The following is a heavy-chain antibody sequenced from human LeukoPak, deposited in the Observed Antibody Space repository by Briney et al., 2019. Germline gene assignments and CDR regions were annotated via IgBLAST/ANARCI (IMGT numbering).Heavy chain of an antibody. V-gene: IGHV3-33*05. CDR3: ARVVPPTDYGSGSYFWDPYYFDY. J-gene: IGHJ4*02. CDR1: GFTFSSYG. D-gene: IGHD3-10*01. Sequence: PGGSLRLSCAASGFTFSSYGMHWVRQAPGKGVEWVAVISYDGSNKYYADSVKGRFTISRNNSKNTLYLQMNSLRAEDTAVYYCARVVPPTDYGSGSYFWDPYYFDYWGQGTLVTVSS. CDR2: ISYDGSNK.